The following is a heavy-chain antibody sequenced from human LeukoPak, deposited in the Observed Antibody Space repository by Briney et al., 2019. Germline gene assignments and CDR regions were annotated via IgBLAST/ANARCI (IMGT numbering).Heavy chain of an antibody. V-gene: IGHV4-31*03. CDR1: GGSISSGGYY. CDR2: IYYSGST. J-gene: IGHJ3*02. CDR3: AKISDSSGSDI. D-gene: IGHD3-22*01. Sequence: PSETLSLTCTVSGGSISSGGYYWSWIRQHPGKGLEWIGYIYYSGSTYYNPSLKSRVTISVDTSKNQFSLKLSSVTAADTAVYYCAKISDSSGSDIWGQGTMVTVSS.